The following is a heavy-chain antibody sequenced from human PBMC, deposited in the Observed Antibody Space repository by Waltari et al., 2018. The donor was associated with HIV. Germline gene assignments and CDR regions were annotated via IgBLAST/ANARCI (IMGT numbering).Heavy chain of an antibody. CDR3: ARATDPRTYGYAH. D-gene: IGHD5-18*01. CDR2: ISSNSTTI. V-gene: IGHV3-48*03. CDR1: GFAFSSNA. Sequence: EVQLVESGGGLVQPGGSLRLSCAASGFAFSSNATNWVRRAPGKGLEWISYISSNSTTIYYADSVKGRFTISRDNAKNSVHLQMNSLTAEDTAVYYCARATDPRTYGYAHWGQGALVTVSS. J-gene: IGHJ4*02.